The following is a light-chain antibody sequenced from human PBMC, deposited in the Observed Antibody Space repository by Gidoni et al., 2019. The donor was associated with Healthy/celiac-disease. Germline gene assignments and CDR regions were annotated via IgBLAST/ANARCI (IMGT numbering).Light chain of an antibody. CDR2: RNN. Sequence: QSVLTQPPPASGTPGQRVTTSCPGSSSNIGSNYVYWYQQLPGTAPKLLIYRNNQRPSGVPDRFSGSKSGTSASLAISGLRSEDEADYYCAAWDDSLSGYVVFGGGTELTVL. J-gene: IGLJ2*01. V-gene: IGLV1-47*01. CDR1: SSNIGSNY. CDR3: AAWDDSLSGYVV.